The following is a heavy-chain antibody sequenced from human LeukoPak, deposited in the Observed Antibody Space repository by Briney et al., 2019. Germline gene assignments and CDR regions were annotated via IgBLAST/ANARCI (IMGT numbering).Heavy chain of an antibody. Sequence: GGSLRLSCAASGFTFSSYAMHWVRQAPGKGLEYVSAISSNGGSTYYANSVKGRFTISRDNSKNTLYLQMNSLRAEDTAVYYCARESDVMVRGVRGYFDYWGQGTLVTVSS. V-gene: IGHV3-64*01. CDR2: ISSNGGST. CDR1: GFTFSSYA. D-gene: IGHD3-10*01. CDR3: ARESDVMVRGVRGYFDY. J-gene: IGHJ4*02.